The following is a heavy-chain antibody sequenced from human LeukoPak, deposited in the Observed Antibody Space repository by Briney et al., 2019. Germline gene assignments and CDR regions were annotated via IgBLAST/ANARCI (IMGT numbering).Heavy chain of an antibody. J-gene: IGHJ3*02. CDR3: ARRKAAFDI. CDR2: IYHSGIT. CDR1: GYSISSGYY. Sequence: PSETLSLTCSVSGYSISSGYYWGWIRQPPGKGLEWIGSIYHSGITYYNPYLKSRVTISVDTSKNQFSMKLSSVTAADTAVYYCARRKAAFDIWGKGTMVTVSS. V-gene: IGHV4-38-2*01.